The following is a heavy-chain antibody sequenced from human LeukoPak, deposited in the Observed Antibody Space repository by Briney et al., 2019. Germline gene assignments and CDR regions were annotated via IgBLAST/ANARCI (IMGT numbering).Heavy chain of an antibody. V-gene: IGHV3-74*01. CDR1: GFSFSKYW. Sequence: GGSLTLSCAASGFSFSKYWMHWARQTPGEGLVWVARIKEGGTYTSYADSVKGRFTISRDNARNTVFLQMNSLRAEDTAVYYCARDFDMGITPGDDFDFWGQGTLVTVSS. J-gene: IGHJ4*02. CDR2: IKEGGTYT. D-gene: IGHD3-9*01. CDR3: ARDFDMGITPGDDFDF.